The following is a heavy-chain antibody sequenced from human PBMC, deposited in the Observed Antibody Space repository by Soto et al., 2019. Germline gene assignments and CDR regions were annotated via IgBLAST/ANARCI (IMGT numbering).Heavy chain of an antibody. CDR1: GYTFNNYF. J-gene: IGHJ4*02. CDR3: ARRGANYNILTGYSYYFDY. D-gene: IGHD3-9*01. CDR2: INPGGGRT. V-gene: IGHV1-46*02. Sequence: PSVKVSCKTSGYTFNNYFIHWVRQAPGQGLEWMGIINPGGGRTTYAQKFQGRVTMTRDTSTSTVYMDLNNLRFDDTAVYYCARRGANYNILTGYSYYFDYWGQGTLVTVSS.